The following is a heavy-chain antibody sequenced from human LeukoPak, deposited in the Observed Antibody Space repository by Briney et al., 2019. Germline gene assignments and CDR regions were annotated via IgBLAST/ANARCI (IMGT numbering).Heavy chain of an antibody. J-gene: IGHJ4*02. D-gene: IGHD5-18*01. Sequence: GGSLRLSCAASGFTFSSYAMSWVRQAPGKGLEWVSGISGSGGSTYYADSVKGRFTISRDNSKNTLYLQMNSLRAEDTAVYYCAKDVYSYGYLPEFDYWGQGTLVTVSS. CDR3: AKDVYSYGYLPEFDY. V-gene: IGHV3-23*01. CDR2: ISGSGGST. CDR1: GFTFSSYA.